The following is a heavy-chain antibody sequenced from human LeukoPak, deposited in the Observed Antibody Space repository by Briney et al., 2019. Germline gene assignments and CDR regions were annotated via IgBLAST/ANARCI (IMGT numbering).Heavy chain of an antibody. CDR3: ARHYYDSSGYYPENFQH. Sequence: SETLSLTCAVYGGSFSGYYWSWIRQPPGKGLEWIGEINHSGSTNYNPSLKSRVTISVDTSKNQFSLKLSSVTAADTAVYYCARHYYDSSGYYPENFQHWGQGTPVTVSS. J-gene: IGHJ1*01. CDR1: GGSFSGYY. V-gene: IGHV4-34*01. CDR2: INHSGST. D-gene: IGHD3-22*01.